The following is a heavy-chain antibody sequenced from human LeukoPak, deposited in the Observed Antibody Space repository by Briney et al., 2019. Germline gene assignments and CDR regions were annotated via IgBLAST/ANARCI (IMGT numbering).Heavy chain of an antibody. CDR1: GGTFSSYA. Sequence: SVKVSCKASGGTFSSYAISWVRQAPGQGLEWMGGIIPIFGTANYAQKFQGRVTITADESTSTAYMELSSLRSEDTAVYYCARDPRNGLQLWSSSRAVYNWFDPWGQGTLVTVSS. CDR2: IIPIFGTA. CDR3: ARDPRNGLQLWSSSRAVYNWFDP. D-gene: IGHD5-18*01. V-gene: IGHV1-69*13. J-gene: IGHJ5*02.